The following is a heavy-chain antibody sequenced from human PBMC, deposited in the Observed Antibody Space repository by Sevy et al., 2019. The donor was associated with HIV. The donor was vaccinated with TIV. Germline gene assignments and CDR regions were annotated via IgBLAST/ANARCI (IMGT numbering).Heavy chain of an antibody. J-gene: IGHJ4*01. CDR1: GGSISSSY. V-gene: IGHV4-59*08. D-gene: IGHD4-17*01. CDR2: IFESGST. CDR3: ARHGAYGDYVPNDPPLDY. Sequence: KQSQTLSLTCTVTGGSISSSYWSWIRQPPGKGLEWIGNIFESGSTNYNPSLKSRVTISLDTSKSHYSLNLNSVTAADTAVYYCARHGAYGDYVPNDPPLDYWGRGILVTVSS.